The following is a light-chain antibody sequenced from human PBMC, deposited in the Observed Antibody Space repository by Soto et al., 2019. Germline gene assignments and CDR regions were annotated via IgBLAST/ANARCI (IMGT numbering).Light chain of an antibody. CDR1: SSNIGGNT. Sequence: QLVLTQSPSASGTPGQRVTISCSGSSSNIGGNTVNWYQQLPGTAPKLLIYNNNQRPSGVPDRFSGSKSGTSASLAISGLHSEDEAAYYCEAWDDSLNGRIFGGGTKVTVL. J-gene: IGLJ2*01. CDR3: EAWDDSLNGRI. V-gene: IGLV1-44*01. CDR2: NNN.